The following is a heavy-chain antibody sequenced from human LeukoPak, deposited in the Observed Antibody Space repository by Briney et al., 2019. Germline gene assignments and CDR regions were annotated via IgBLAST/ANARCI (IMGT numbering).Heavy chain of an antibody. CDR2: ISGSGSST. D-gene: IGHD4-17*01. CDR3: APKPPSTVTTPGAKYYSGMDV. J-gene: IGHJ6*02. Sequence: PGGSLRLSCAASGFTFSNFAMTWVRQAPGKGLEWVSVISGSGSSTYYADSVKGRFTISRDNSKNTLYLQMNSLRAEDTAIYYCAPKPPSTVTTPGAKYYSGMDVWGQGTTVTVSS. CDR1: GFTFSNFA. V-gene: IGHV3-23*01.